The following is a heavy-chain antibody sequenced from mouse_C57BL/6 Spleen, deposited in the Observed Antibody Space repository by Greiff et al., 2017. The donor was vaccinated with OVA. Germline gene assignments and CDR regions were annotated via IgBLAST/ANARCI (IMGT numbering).Heavy chain of an antibody. Sequence: QVHVKQSGAELARPGASVKMSCKASGYTFTSYTMHWVKQRPGQGLEWIGYINPSSGYTKYNQKFKDKATLTADKSSSTAYMQLSSLTSEDSAVYYCARGYYYGIAMDYWGQGTSVTVSS. CDR2: INPSSGYT. V-gene: IGHV1-4*01. D-gene: IGHD1-1*01. CDR3: ARGYYYGIAMDY. CDR1: GYTFTSYT. J-gene: IGHJ4*01.